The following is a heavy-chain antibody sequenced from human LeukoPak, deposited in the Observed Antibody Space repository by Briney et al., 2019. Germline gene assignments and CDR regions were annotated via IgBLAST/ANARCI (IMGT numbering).Heavy chain of an antibody. Sequence: GGSLRLSCAASGFTFSSYTMNWVRQAPGKGLEWVSYISASGSATYYGDSVKGRFTISRDNAKNSVYMQMNSLRDEDTAVYYCARISGLGAREYLDHWGQGTLVTVSS. J-gene: IGHJ4*02. CDR1: GFTFSSYT. CDR2: ISASGSAT. D-gene: IGHD2/OR15-2a*01. V-gene: IGHV3-48*02. CDR3: ARISGLGAREYLDH.